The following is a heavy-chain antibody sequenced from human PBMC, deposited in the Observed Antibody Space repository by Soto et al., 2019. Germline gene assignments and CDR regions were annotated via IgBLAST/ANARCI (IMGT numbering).Heavy chain of an antibody. CDR1: GFTFSSYR. Sequence: EVQLVESGGGLVQPGGSLSLSCAASGFTFSSYRMNWVRQAPGKALEWVSYISSSSRTIYYAVSVKGRFTISRDNVKNSLYLHMNRLRDEDTAVYDSAIDPDYYVSSGYYPEYFQHWCQGTLVTVSS. CDR3: AIDPDYYVSSGYYPEYFQH. J-gene: IGHJ1*01. V-gene: IGHV3-48*02. CDR2: ISSSSRTI. D-gene: IGHD3-22*01.